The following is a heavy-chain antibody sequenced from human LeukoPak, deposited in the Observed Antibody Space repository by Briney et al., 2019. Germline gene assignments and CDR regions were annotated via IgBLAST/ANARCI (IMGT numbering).Heavy chain of an antibody. CDR1: GGSFSGYY. V-gene: IGHV4-34*01. Sequence: SETLSLTCAVYGGSFSGYYWSWIRQPPGKGLEWIGEINHSGSTNYNPSLKSRVTISVDTSKNQFSLKLSSVTAADTAVYHCARLSIAARWGWDYFDYWGQGTLVTVSS. CDR2: INHSGST. CDR3: ARLSIAARWGWDYFDY. J-gene: IGHJ4*02. D-gene: IGHD6-13*01.